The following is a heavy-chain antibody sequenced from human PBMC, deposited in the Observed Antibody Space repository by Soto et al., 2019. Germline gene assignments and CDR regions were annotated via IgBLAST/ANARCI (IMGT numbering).Heavy chain of an antibody. CDR3: SSHIGFNYFYALDV. CDR2: IIPVFGTA. Sequence: QVQLVQSGAEVKKPGSSVKVSCKASGGNFRSYAISWVRQAPGHGLEWMGGIIPVFGTANYAQKLQDRVTITADESTSTAYMELSSLRSEDKAVYYCSSHIGFNYFYALDVWGQGTTVTVSS. CDR1: GGNFRSYA. J-gene: IGHJ6*02. V-gene: IGHV1-69*12.